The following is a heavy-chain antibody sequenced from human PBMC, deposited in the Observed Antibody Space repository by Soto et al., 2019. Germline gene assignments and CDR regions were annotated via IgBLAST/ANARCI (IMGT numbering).Heavy chain of an antibody. D-gene: IGHD1-26*01. V-gene: IGHV3-53*01. CDR2: IYSGGST. CDR3: ERVGTEHGMDV. Sequence: GGSLRLSCAASGFTVSSNYMSWVRQAPGKGLEWVSVIYSGGSTYYADSVKGRFTISRDNSKNTLYLQMNSLRAEDTAVYYCERVGTEHGMDVWGQGTTVTVSS. J-gene: IGHJ6*02. CDR1: GFTVSSNY.